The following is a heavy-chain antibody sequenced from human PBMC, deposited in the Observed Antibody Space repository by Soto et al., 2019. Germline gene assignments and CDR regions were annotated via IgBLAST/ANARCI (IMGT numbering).Heavy chain of an antibody. CDR3: ARRQSIMIRGANAFDI. J-gene: IGHJ3*02. CDR2: IYWDGEK. V-gene: IGHV2-5*02. CDR1: GFSLITTGAG. D-gene: IGHD3-10*01. Sequence: ITLKESGPTLVQPTQTLTLTCSFSGFSLITTGAGVGWIRQPPGKAPEWLALIYWDGEKRYSPALKSRLTITKDSSKNQVVLTMTNMDPVDTATYYCARRQSIMIRGANAFDIWGQGTLLSVSS.